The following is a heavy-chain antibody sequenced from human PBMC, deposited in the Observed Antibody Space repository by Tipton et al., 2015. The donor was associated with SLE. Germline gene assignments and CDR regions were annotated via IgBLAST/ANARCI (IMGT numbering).Heavy chain of an antibody. CDR3: ATGHFDF. V-gene: IGHV6-1*01. Sequence: GLVKPSQTLSLTCAISGDSVSTNSAAWTWIRQSPSRGLEWLGRTYYRSKWYSDYAVSVKSRITINPDTSKNQFSLQLNSVTAADTAVYYCATGHFDFWGQGRLVTVSS. J-gene: IGHJ5*01. CDR2: TYYRSKWYS. D-gene: IGHD1-1*01. CDR1: GDSVSTNSAA.